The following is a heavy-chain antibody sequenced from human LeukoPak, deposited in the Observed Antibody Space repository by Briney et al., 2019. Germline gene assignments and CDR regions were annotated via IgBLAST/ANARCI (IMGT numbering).Heavy chain of an antibody. V-gene: IGHV3-11*04. CDR1: GFTFSDYY. CDR3: AREYSSSGWFDP. J-gene: IGHJ5*02. D-gene: IGHD6-6*01. CDR2: ISSSGSTI. Sequence: GGSLRLSCAASGFTFSDYYMSWIRQAPGKGLEWVSYISSSGSTIYYADSVKGRFTISRDNSKNTLYLQMNSLRAEDTAVYYCAREYSSSGWFDPWGQGTLVAVSS.